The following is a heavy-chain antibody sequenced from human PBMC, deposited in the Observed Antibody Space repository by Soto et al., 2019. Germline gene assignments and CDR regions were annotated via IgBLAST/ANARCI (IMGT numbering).Heavy chain of an antibody. J-gene: IGHJ6*02. V-gene: IGHV3-21*01. CDR2: ISSSSSYI. CDR3: AMTTVTIYYYYGMDV. D-gene: IGHD4-17*01. CDR1: GFTFSSYS. Sequence: PGGSLRLSCAASGFTFSSYSMNWVRQAPGKGLEWVSSISSSSSYIYYADSVKGRFTISRDNAKNSLYLQMNSLRAEDTAVYYCAMTTVTIYYYYGMDVWGQGTTVTVSS.